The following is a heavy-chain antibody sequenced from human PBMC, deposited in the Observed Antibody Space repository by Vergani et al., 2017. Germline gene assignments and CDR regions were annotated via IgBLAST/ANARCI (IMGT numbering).Heavy chain of an antibody. Sequence: QVQLQESGPGLVKPSETLSLTCAVSNYDISRGYNWAWIRQSPGKGLEWSGSVFHTGSTHSSPSLKSRVTISVDTSKNQFSLKLNSVTAADTAVYFCARWLYYGSASVWYFDNWGKGTLVTVSS. CDR3: ARWLYYGSASVWYFDN. CDR2: VFHTGST. D-gene: IGHD3-10*01. CDR1: NYDISRGYN. J-gene: IGHJ4*02. V-gene: IGHV4-38-2*01.